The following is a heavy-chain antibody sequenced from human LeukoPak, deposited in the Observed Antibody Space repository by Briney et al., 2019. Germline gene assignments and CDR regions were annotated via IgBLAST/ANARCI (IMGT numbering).Heavy chain of an antibody. CDR2: ISGNTPTI. D-gene: IGHD1-7*01. CDR3: ARDHNNWNYGVIDL. CDR1: GFTFSDYY. J-gene: IGHJ5*02. Sequence: PGGSLRLPCAASGFTFSDYYMSWIRQVPGGGLEWLSYISGNTPTIYYADSVKGRFTISRDNAENSLYLHMNSLRAEDTAIYYCARDHNNWNYGVIDLWGQGTLVTVSS. V-gene: IGHV3-11*04.